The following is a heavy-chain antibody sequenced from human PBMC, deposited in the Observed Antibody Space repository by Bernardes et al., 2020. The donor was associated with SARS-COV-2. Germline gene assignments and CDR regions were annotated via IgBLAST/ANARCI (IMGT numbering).Heavy chain of an antibody. V-gene: IGHV3-30-3*01. D-gene: IGHD6-19*01. CDR3: ARDVHSSGDGGFDS. Sequence: GGSLRLSCAASGFTFSTYAMNWVRQAPGKGLEWVAVISYGGNSKYYAESVKGRFTISRDNSKNTLYLEMSGLRGEDTAVYFCARDVHSSGDGGFDSWGQGTLVTVSS. CDR2: ISYGGNSK. J-gene: IGHJ4*02. CDR1: GFTFSTYA.